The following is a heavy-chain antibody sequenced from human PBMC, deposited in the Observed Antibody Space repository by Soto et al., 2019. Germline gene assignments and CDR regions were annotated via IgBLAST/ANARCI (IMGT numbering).Heavy chain of an antibody. J-gene: IGHJ4*02. V-gene: IGHV1-18*01. CDR3: ARRSSGWYEGSFDY. CDR2: ISAYNGNT. CDR1: GYTFTSYG. D-gene: IGHD6-19*01. Sequence: ASVKVSCKASGYTFTSYGISWVRQAPGQGLEWMGWISAYNGNTNYAQKLQGRVTMTTDTSTSTAYMELRSLRSDDTAVYYCARRSSGWYEGSFDYWGQGTLVTVSS.